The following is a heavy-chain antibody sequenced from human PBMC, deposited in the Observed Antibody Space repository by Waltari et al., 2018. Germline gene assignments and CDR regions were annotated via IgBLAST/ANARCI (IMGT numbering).Heavy chain of an antibody. V-gene: IGHV4-4*02. CDR2: IYHSGST. J-gene: IGHJ4*02. Sequence: QVQLQASGPGVVQPSGTLSLTCAVSGGSISSDDWWRWVRQPPGKGREWIGEIYHSGSTNYNPSLKSRVSISVDKSKNQFSLKLTSMTAADTAVYYCARGPAGTHLGYWGQGTLVTVSS. CDR3: ARGPAGTHLGY. D-gene: IGHD6-13*01. CDR1: GGSISSDDW.